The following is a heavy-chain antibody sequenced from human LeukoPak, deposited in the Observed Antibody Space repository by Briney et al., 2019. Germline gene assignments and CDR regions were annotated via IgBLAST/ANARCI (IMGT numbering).Heavy chain of an antibody. J-gene: IGHJ3*02. CDR2: FDPEDGET. D-gene: IGHD1-1*01. Sequence: ASVKVSCTVSGYTLTELSMHWVRQAPGKGLEWMAGFDPEDGETIYAQKFQGRVTMTEDTSTDTAYMDVSSLRSEDRAVYYCATDTGTLRRTDAFDIWGQGTMVTVSS. CDR3: ATDTGTLRRTDAFDI. CDR1: GYTLTELS. V-gene: IGHV1-24*01.